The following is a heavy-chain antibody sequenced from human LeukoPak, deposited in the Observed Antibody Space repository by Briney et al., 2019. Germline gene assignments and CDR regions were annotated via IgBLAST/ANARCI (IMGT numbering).Heavy chain of an antibody. J-gene: IGHJ4*02. CDR1: GFTFSSYW. D-gene: IGHD3-10*01. CDR2: IKNDGGYT. CDR3: AKRGLTSRY. Sequence: GGSLRLSCAASGFTFSSYWMHWVRQAPGKGLVCVSRIKNDGGYTDYGDSVKGRFTISRDNAKNTLYLQMNSLRAEDTAVYYCAKRGLTSRYWGQGTLVTVSS. V-gene: IGHV3-74*01.